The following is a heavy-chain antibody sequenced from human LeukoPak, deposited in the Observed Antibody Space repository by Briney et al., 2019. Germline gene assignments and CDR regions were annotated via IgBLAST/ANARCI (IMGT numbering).Heavy chain of an antibody. CDR3: AKGGVYGDYYFDY. D-gene: IGHD4-17*01. CDR2: ISWNSGSI. CDR1: GFIFNNYA. J-gene: IGHJ4*02. V-gene: IGHV3-9*01. Sequence: PGGSLRLSCAGSGFIFNNYAMHWVRQPPGKGLEWVSGISWNSGSIDYADSVKGRFTISRDNSKNTLYLQMNSLRAEDTALYYCAKGGVYGDYYFDYWGQGTLVTVSS.